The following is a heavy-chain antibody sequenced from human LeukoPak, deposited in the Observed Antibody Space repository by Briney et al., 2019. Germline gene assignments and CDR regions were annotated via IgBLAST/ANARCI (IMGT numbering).Heavy chain of an antibody. CDR2: ISYDGSNK. J-gene: IGHJ4*02. CDR3: AKCAHRGATPLDY. V-gene: IGHV3-30*18. CDR1: GFTFSSYG. Sequence: GGSLRLSCAASGFTFSSYGMHWVRQAPGKGLEWVAVISYDGSNKYYADSVKGRFTISRDNSRNTLYLQMNSLRAEDTAVYYCAKCAHRGATPLDYWGQGTLVTVSS. D-gene: IGHD3-10*01.